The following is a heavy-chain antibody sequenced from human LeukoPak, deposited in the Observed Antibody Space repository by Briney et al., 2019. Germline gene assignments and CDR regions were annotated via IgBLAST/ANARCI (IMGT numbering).Heavy chain of an antibody. Sequence: ASVKVSCKVSGYTFTGYHMHWVRQAPGQGLEWMGRINPNSGDTNYAQKFQGRVTMTRDTSISTAYMELSRLRFDDTAVYYCARDYCSSTSCLFDYWGQGTLVTVSS. V-gene: IGHV1-2*06. CDR2: INPNSGDT. CDR1: GYTFTGYH. J-gene: IGHJ4*02. CDR3: ARDYCSSTSCLFDY. D-gene: IGHD2-2*01.